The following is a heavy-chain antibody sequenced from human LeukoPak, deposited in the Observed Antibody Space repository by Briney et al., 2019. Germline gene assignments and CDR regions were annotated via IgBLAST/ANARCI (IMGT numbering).Heavy chain of an antibody. Sequence: PSETLSLTCTVSGGSISSSSYYWGWIRQPPGKGLEWIGSIYYSGSTYYNPSLKSRVTISVDTSKNQFSLKLSSVTAADTAVYYCASDYLWGRGAFDIWGQGTMVTVSS. CDR1: GGSISSSSYY. V-gene: IGHV4-39*01. CDR2: IYYSGST. CDR3: ASDYLWGRGAFDI. J-gene: IGHJ3*02. D-gene: IGHD4/OR15-4a*01.